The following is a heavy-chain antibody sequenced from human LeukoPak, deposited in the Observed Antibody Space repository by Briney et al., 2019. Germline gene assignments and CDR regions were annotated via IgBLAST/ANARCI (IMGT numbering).Heavy chain of an antibody. J-gene: IGHJ4*02. CDR2: IYWDDDK. CDR3: AHRSQPGYSSSFDY. Sequence: SGPTLVNPTQTLTLTCTFSGFSLSTSGVGVGWIRQPPGEALEWLALIYWDDDKRYSPSLKSRLTITKDTSKNQVVLTMTNMDPVDTATYYCAHRSQPGYSSSFDYWGQGTLVTVSS. CDR1: GFSLSTSGVG. D-gene: IGHD6-13*01. V-gene: IGHV2-5*02.